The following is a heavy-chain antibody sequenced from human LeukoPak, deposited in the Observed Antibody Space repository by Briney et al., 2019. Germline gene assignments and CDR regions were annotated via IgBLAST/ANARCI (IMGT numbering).Heavy chain of an antibody. CDR1: GFTFINYS. Sequence: GGSLRLSCAASGFTFINYSMNWVRQAPGKGLEWVSSISSSSTYIYYADSVKGRFTISRDNAKNSLYLQMSSLRAEDTAVYYCARDESYCSGDSCYSTDYFDYWGQGTLVTVSS. D-gene: IGHD2-15*01. CDR2: ISSSSTYI. J-gene: IGHJ4*02. CDR3: ARDESYCSGDSCYSTDYFDY. V-gene: IGHV3-21*01.